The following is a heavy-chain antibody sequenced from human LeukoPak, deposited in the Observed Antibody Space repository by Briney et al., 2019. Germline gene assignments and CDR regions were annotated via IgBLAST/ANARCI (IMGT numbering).Heavy chain of an antibody. CDR2: IKSKTDGGTT. D-gene: IGHD4-17*01. CDR3: TTVDYGDAFDI. CDR1: GFTFSNAW. J-gene: IGHJ3*02. V-gene: IGHV3-15*01. Sequence: NPGGSLRLSCAASGFTFSNAWMSWVRQAPGKGLEWVGLIKSKTDGGTTDYAAPLKGRFTSSRDDLKNMLYLQMNSLKTEDTAVYYCTTVDYGDAFDIWGQGTMVTVSS.